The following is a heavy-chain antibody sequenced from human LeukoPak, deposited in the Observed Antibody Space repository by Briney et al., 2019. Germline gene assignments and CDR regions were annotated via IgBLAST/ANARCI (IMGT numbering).Heavy chain of an antibody. D-gene: IGHD1-14*01. CDR3: AKATGYLL. J-gene: IGHJ4*02. Sequence: AGSLRLSCAASGFTFSTYAMSWVRQAPGKGLEWVSTISNSDDSTYYADSVKGRFTISRDNSENTLYLQMNSLRAEDTAVYYCAKATGYLLWGQGTLVTVSS. CDR1: GFTFSTYA. V-gene: IGHV3-23*01. CDR2: ISNSDDST.